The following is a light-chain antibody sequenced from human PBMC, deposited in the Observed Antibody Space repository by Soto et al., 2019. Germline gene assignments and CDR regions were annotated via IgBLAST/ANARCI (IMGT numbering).Light chain of an antibody. J-gene: IGLJ1*01. CDR1: SRDVGGYNY. V-gene: IGLV2-14*03. CDR2: DVS. Sequence: QSALTQPASVSGSPGQSITISCTGASRDVGGYNYVSWYQHHPGKAPKLMIYDVSNRPSGVSNLFSGSKSGNTASLTISGLQAEDEADYYCSSYTSSSTLGGVFGTGTKVTVL. CDR3: SSYTSSSTLGGV.